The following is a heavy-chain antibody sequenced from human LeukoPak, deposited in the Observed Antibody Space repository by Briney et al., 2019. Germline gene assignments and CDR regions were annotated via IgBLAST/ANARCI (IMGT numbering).Heavy chain of an antibody. V-gene: IGHV4-61*05. Sequence: PSETLSLTCTVSGVSISSSNSYWGWIRQPPGKGLEWIGYIYYSGSTNYNPSLKSRVTISVDTSKNQFSLKLSSVTAADTAVYYCARNYYDSSARYYYYYMDVWGKGATVTISS. D-gene: IGHD3-22*01. CDR1: GVSISSSNSY. CDR2: IYYSGST. J-gene: IGHJ6*03. CDR3: ARNYYDSSARYYYYYMDV.